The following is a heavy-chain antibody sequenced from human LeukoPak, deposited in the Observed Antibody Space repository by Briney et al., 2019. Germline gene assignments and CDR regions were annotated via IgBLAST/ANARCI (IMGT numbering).Heavy chain of an antibody. D-gene: IGHD1-20*01. V-gene: IGHV1-18*01. CDR3: ARDHVHNWNDAEPFDP. Sequence: ASVKVSCKASGYTFTSYGIGWVRQAPGQGLEWMGWISAYNGNTHYAQKFQGRATMTTDISTSTAYMELRSLTSDDTAIYYCARDHVHNWNDAEPFDPWGQGTLVTVSS. J-gene: IGHJ5*02. CDR2: ISAYNGNT. CDR1: GYTFTSYG.